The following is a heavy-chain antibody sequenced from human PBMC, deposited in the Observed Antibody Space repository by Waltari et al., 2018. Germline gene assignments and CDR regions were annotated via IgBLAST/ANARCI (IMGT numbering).Heavy chain of an antibody. J-gene: IGHJ4*01. D-gene: IGHD2-8*01. CDR2: IKEDGSKK. CDR3: ASFGYCADGVCYGDF. Sequence: VQLVESGGGLVQPGGSLRLSCADSGFTFSTYWMNWVRQAPGKGLEWVADIKEDGSKKHYAGSVKGRFTISRDNAKNSLFLQLNSLRVEDTAIYYCASFGYCADGVCYGDFWGQGTLVTVSS. V-gene: IGHV3-7*01. CDR1: GFTFSTYW.